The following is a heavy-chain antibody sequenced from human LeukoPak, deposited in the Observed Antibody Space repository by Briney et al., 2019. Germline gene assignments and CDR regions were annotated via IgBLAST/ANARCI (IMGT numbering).Heavy chain of an antibody. CDR3: AEGVGIQLWYY. V-gene: IGHV3-21*01. J-gene: IGHJ4*02. CDR2: ISSSSSYI. CDR1: GFTFSSYS. D-gene: IGHD5-18*01. Sequence: GGSLRLSCAASGFTFSSYSMNWVRQAPGKGLEWVSAISSSSSYIYYADSVKGRFTISRDNAKNSLYLQMNSLRAEDTAVYYCAEGVGIQLWYYWGQGTLVTVSS.